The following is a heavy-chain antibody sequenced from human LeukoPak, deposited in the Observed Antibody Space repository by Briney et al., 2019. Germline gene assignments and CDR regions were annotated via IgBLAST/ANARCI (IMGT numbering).Heavy chain of an antibody. CDR2: IGHNSGYL. CDR3: TRDPTNNS. Sequence: PGGSLRLSCAASGFTFRGYSLNWVRQAPGKGLEWVSSIGHNSGYLYYAESVKGRFTISRDNAQNSLYLQMDSLRAEDTAVYYCTRDPTNNSWGQGTPVTVSS. J-gene: IGHJ4*02. CDR1: GFTFRGYS. V-gene: IGHV3-21*01.